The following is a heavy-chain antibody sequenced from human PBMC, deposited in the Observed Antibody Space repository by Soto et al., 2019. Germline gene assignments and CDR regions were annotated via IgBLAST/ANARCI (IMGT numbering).Heavy chain of an antibody. CDR1: GFSLSTSGVG. V-gene: IGHV2-5*02. CDR3: AHKGGRGAGMDV. CDR2: VYWDDDE. Sequence: QITLKESGPTLVRPTQTLTLTCTFSGFSLSTSGVGVTWIRQPPGKAREWLALVYWDDDERYSPSLKSRLTITKDTSKNQVVLTMTNMDPVDAATYYSAHKGGRGAGMDVWGQGTTVIVSS. J-gene: IGHJ6*02. D-gene: IGHD2-15*01.